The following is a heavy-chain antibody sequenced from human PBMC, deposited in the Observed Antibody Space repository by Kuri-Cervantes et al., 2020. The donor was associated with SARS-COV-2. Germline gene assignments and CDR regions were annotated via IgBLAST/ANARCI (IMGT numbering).Heavy chain of an antibody. CDR1: GFSLSNARMG. Sequence: SGPTLVKPTETLTLTCTVSGFSLSNARMGVSWIRQPPGKALEWLAHIFWDEDKRYSPFLKRRLTITKDTSRNQVVLTMTNMDPVDTATYYCARNRYYFDSSGYSHHFDYWGQGALVTVSS. CDR2: IFWDEDK. V-gene: IGHV2-5*02. J-gene: IGHJ4*02. CDR3: ARNRYYFDSSGYSHHFDY. D-gene: IGHD3-22*01.